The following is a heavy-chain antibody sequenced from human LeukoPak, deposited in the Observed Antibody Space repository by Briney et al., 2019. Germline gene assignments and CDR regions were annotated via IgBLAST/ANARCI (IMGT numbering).Heavy chain of an antibody. CDR2: ITTYNGEK. CDR1: GYTLSGYG. J-gene: IGHJ4*02. Sequence: ASVKVSCKASGYTLSGYGTSWVRQAPGQGLEWVGWITTYNGEKKYSEKFQGRVTMTTDTSTSTYYMEMTSLRTDDTAIYYCARDCSNGVCYPRDYWGQGTLVSVST. CDR3: ARDCSNGVCYPRDY. D-gene: IGHD2-8*01. V-gene: IGHV1-18*01.